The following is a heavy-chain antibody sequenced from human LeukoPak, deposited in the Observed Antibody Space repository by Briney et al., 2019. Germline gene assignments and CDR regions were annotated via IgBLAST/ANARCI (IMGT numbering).Heavy chain of an antibody. CDR3: ARDKPRDSVAGSNFEY. Sequence: GGSLRLSCAASGFTFSGFWMSWVRQAPGKGLEWVANIKQDATEKYYIDSVKGRFTISRDNVQNSLYLQMDSLRVEDTAVYYCARDKPRDSVAGSNFEYWGQGILVTVSS. V-gene: IGHV3-7*01. CDR2: IKQDATEK. J-gene: IGHJ4*02. D-gene: IGHD6-19*01. CDR1: GFTFSGFW.